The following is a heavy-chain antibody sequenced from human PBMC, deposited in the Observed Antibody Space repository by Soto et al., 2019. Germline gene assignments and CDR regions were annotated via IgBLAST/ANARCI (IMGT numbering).Heavy chain of an antibody. Sequence: QVQLVESGGGLVKPGGSLRLSCGASKFTFSDYYMSWIRQAPGKGLEWVSYISSGGSYTNYADSVKGRFTISRDNAKNSLYLQMNSLRDEDTAVFYCARVKRPAGYIDLWGLGTLVTVSS. CDR1: KFTFSDYY. CDR2: ISSGGSYT. J-gene: IGHJ2*01. CDR3: ARVKRPAGYIDL. V-gene: IGHV3-11*06.